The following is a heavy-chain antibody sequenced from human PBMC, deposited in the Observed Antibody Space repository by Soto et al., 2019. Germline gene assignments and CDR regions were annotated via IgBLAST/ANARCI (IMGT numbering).Heavy chain of an antibody. CDR1: GFTFSSYS. D-gene: IGHD6-13*01. V-gene: IGHV3-48*01. Sequence: LRLSCAASGFTFSSYSMNWVRQAPGKGLEWVSYISSSSSTIYYADSVKGRFTISRDNAKNSLYLQMNSLRAEDTAVYYCARDRGWGPSSSWGQGTLVTVSS. CDR3: ARDRGWGPSSS. J-gene: IGHJ4*02. CDR2: ISSSSSTI.